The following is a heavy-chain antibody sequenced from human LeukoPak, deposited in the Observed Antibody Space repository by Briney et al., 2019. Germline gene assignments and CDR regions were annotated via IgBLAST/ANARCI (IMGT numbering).Heavy chain of an antibody. V-gene: IGHV3-30-3*01. CDR1: GFTFSSYA. CDR3: ARDSSDFDY. Sequence: GRSLRLSCAASGFTFSSYAIHWVRQAPGEGLEWVAFISYDGTNIYYADSVKGRFTVSRDNSKNTLFLQMNSLRREDTAVYYCARDSSDFDYWGQGTLVTVSS. D-gene: IGHD3-22*01. CDR2: ISYDGTNI. J-gene: IGHJ4*02.